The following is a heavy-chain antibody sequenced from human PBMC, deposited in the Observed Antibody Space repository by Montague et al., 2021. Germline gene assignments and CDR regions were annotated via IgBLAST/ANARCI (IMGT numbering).Heavy chain of an antibody. CDR3: VKDSGYFYYMDV. J-gene: IGHJ6*03. CDR1: GFTFSYYS. V-gene: IGHV3-21*01. CDR2: IDSSSSYI. Sequence: SLRLSCAASGFTFSYYSMLWVRQAPGQGLQWVSSIDSSSSYIFYVDSLKGRFTISRDNAKNSLSLQMNSLRAEDTAVYYCVKDSGYFYYMDVWGRGTTVTVSS. D-gene: IGHD3-10*01.